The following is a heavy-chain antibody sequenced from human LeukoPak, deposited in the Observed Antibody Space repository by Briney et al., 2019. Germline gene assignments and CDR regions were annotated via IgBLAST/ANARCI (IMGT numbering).Heavy chain of an antibody. D-gene: IGHD6-13*01. CDR1: GGSFSGYY. Sequence: SETLSLTCAVYGGSFSGYYWSWIRQPPGKGLEWIGEINHSGSTNYNPSLKSRVTISVDTSKNQFSLKLSSVTAADTAVYYCARGMAAARFSWFDPWVQGTLVTVSS. V-gene: IGHV4-34*01. J-gene: IGHJ5*02. CDR3: ARGMAAARFSWFDP. CDR2: INHSGST.